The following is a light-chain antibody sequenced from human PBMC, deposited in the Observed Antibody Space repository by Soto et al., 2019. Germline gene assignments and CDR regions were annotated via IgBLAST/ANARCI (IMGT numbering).Light chain of an antibody. CDR1: KLGNKY. J-gene: IGLJ2*01. CDR3: QAWASSTVV. Sequence: SYELIQSPSVSVSPGQTATITCSGDKLGNKYACWYQQKPGQSPVLVIYEDNKRPSGIPERFSGSNSGNTATLTISGTQAVDEADYYCQAWASSTVVFGGGTKLTVL. V-gene: IGLV3-1*01. CDR2: EDN.